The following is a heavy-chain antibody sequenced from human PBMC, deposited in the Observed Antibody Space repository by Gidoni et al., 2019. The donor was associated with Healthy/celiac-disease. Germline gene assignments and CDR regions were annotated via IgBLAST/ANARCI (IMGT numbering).Heavy chain of an antibody. V-gene: IGHV3-21*01. J-gene: IGHJ4*02. Sequence: EVQLGVWGRPGQACAASGFTFSSYSMNWVRQAPGKGLEWVSSISSSSSYIYYADSVKGRFTISRDNAKNSLYLQMNSLRAEDTAVYYCARDLIQYYDSSGYYSPSADYWGQGTLVTVSS. CDR1: GFTFSSYS. CDR2: ISSSSSYI. CDR3: ARDLIQYYDSSGYYSPSADY. D-gene: IGHD3-22*01.